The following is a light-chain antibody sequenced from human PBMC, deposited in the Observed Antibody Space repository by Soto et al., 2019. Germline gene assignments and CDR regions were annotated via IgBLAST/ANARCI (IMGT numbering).Light chain of an antibody. J-gene: IGLJ2*01. CDR3: CSYAGSV. V-gene: IGLV2-23*02. Sequence: SVLTQPASVSGSPGQSITISCTGTSSDVGSYNLVSWYQQHPGKAPKLMIYEVSKRPSGVSNRFSGSKSGNTASLTISGLQAEDEADYYCCSYAGSVFGGGTKLTVL. CDR2: EVS. CDR1: SSDVGSYNL.